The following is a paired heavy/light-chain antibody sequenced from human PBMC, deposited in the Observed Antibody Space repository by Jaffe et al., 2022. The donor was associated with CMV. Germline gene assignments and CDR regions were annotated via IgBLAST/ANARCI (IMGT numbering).Light chain of an antibody. Sequence: EIVLTQSPGTLSLSPGERATLSCRASQSVSRDSLAWYQQRPGQAPRLLIYGASNRATGIPDRFSGSGSETDFTLTISRLEPEDFAVYYCQQPGSSTTTFGQGTKLEIK. CDR1: QSVSRDS. V-gene: IGKV3-20*01. J-gene: IGKJ2*01. CDR3: QQPGSSTTT. CDR2: GAS.
Heavy chain of an antibody. CDR3: AKVLSETSMTMIVLGTVGALDI. J-gene: IGHJ3*02. D-gene: IGHD3-22*01. Sequence: EVQLLESGGDLVQPGGSLRLSCAASGFIFDNYAMSWLRQAPEKGLEWVSTISGSAGSTYYTDSVKGRFTISRDNSRSTLYLQMNSLRAEDTAVYYCAKVLSETSMTMIVLGTVGALDIWGQGTMVTVSS. CDR2: ISGSAGST. V-gene: IGHV3-23*01. CDR1: GFIFDNYA.